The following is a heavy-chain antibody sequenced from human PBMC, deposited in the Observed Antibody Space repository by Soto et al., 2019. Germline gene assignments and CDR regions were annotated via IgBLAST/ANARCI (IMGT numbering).Heavy chain of an antibody. D-gene: IGHD2-21*01. CDR3: VRGDGDRYDGHGYLGRH. CDR2: MNMDGSRT. V-gene: IGHV3-74*01. Sequence: EVQLVESGGGLVQPGGSLRLSCAASGFTFSIYWMHWVRQAPGKGLVWVSRMNMDGSRTSYADFAKGRFTISRDDAKSTVSLQMSKLRAEDTAVYYCVRGDGDRYDGHGYLGRHWGQGTLVTVSS. CDR1: GFTFSIYW. J-gene: IGHJ4*02.